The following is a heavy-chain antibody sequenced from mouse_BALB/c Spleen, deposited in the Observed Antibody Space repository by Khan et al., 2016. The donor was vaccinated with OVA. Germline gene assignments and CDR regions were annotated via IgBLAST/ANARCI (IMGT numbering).Heavy chain of an antibody. Sequence: EVELVESGGGLVEPGGSLKLSCAATGFTFSSFVMSWVRQTPEKRLEWVATISRAGAYTYYPDSVKGRLTISRDNATNTLYLQMNSLRSDDTAIYYCTNGNYGWFAYWGQGTLVTVST. CDR3: TNGNYGWFAY. V-gene: IGHV5-9-1*01. J-gene: IGHJ3*01. D-gene: IGHD2-1*01. CDR1: GFTFSSFV. CDR2: ISRAGAYT.